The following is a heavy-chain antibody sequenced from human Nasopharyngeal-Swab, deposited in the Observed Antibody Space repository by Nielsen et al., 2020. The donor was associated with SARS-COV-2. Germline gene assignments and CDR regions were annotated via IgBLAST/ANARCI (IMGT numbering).Heavy chain of an antibody. D-gene: IGHD3-10*01. CDR3: ARAYGSGSSTDSYYFDY. J-gene: IGHJ4*02. Sequence: ASVKVSCKASGYTFTGYFMHWVRQAPGQGLEWMGRINPNTGGTNYPQKFQGRVTMTRDTSISTVCMELNSLRSDDTVVYYCARAYGSGSSTDSYYFDYWGQGTLVTVSS. CDR1: GYTFTGYF. CDR2: INPNTGGT. V-gene: IGHV1-2*05.